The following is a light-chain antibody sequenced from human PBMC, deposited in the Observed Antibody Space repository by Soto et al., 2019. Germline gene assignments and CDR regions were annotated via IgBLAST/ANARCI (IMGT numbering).Light chain of an antibody. CDR3: QQYNNWPPEGT. J-gene: IGKJ1*01. CDR2: GAS. V-gene: IGKV3-15*01. CDR1: QSVSSN. Sequence: EIVMTQSPATLSVSPGERGTLSCRASQSVSSNLAWYQQKPGQAPRLLIYGASTRATGIPARFSGSGSGTEFTLTISSLQSEDFAVYYCQQYNNWPPEGTFGQGTKVDIK.